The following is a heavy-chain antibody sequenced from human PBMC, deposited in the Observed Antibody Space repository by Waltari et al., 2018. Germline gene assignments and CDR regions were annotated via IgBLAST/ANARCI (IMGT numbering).Heavy chain of an antibody. D-gene: IGHD5-18*01. CDR2: INHSGST. CDR3: ARGGVTLNYYYYGMVV. CDR1: GGSFSGYY. V-gene: IGHV4-34*01. Sequence: QVQLQQWGAGLLKPSETLSLTCAVYGGSFSGYYWSWIRQPPGKGLEWIGEINHSGSTNDNPSLKSRCTISVDTSKNQFSLKLSSVTAADTAVYYCARGGVTLNYYYYGMVVWGQGTTVTVSS. J-gene: IGHJ6*02.